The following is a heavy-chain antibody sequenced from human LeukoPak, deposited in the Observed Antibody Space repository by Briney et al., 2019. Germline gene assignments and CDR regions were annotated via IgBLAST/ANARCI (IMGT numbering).Heavy chain of an antibody. CDR1: GFTFSSYW. D-gene: IGHD1-26*01. Sequence: GGSLRLSCAASGFTFSSYWMHWVRQAPGKGLVWVSRINSDGSSTSYADSVKGRFTISRDNAKNTLYLQMNSLRAEDTAVYYCARVAAGARFNFDYWGQGTLVTVSS. J-gene: IGHJ4*02. V-gene: IGHV3-74*01. CDR2: INSDGSST. CDR3: ARVAAGARFNFDY.